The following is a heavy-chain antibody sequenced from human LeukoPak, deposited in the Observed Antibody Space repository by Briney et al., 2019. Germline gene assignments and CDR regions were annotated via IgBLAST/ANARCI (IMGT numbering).Heavy chain of an antibody. CDR2: ISYDGSNK. D-gene: IGHD2-2*01. CDR1: GFTFSSYS. Sequence: GGSLRLSCAASGFTFSSYSMNWVRQAPGKGLEWVAVISYDGSNKYYADSVKGRFTISRDNSKNTLYLQMNSLRAEDTAVYYCARTKYQLLLGPVELHIDYWGQGTLVTVSS. J-gene: IGHJ4*02. V-gene: IGHV3-30*03. CDR3: ARTKYQLLLGPVELHIDY.